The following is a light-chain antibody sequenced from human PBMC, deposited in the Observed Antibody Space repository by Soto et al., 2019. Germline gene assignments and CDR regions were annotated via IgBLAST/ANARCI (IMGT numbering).Light chain of an antibody. V-gene: IGKV1-39*01. J-gene: IGKJ1*01. CDR3: QESATTRWA. CDR1: QNITNF. CDR2: AAS. Sequence: DLPMTQSPSSLSASVGDRVTIACRASQNITNFLNWYQHNPGQAPNLLIFAASHLQSGVSSRFSGSGSGTDFTLTISSLHPEDFATFYCQESATTRWAFGQGTKVDI.